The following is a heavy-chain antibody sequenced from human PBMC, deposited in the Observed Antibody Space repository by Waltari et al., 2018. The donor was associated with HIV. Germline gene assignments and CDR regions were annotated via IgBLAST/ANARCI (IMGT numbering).Heavy chain of an antibody. D-gene: IGHD3-3*01. CDR2: ISDDGSNK. CDR3: ARGRASSWSAYQY. V-gene: IGHV3-30*04. Sequence: QVQLVESGGGVVQPGRSLRLSCEASGFTFSNYAIHWVRQAPGMGLEGVAIISDDGSNKYYGDSVNGRFTISRDDSKNTLYLQMNTLRPEDTAVYYCARGRASSWSAYQYWGQGTLVTVSS. CDR1: GFTFSNYA. J-gene: IGHJ4*02.